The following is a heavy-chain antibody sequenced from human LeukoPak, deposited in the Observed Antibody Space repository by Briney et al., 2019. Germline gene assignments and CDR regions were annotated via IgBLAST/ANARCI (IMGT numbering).Heavy chain of an antibody. J-gene: IGHJ6*02. CDR1: GFTFSSYS. Sequence: GGSLRLSCAASGFTFSSYSMNWVRQAPGKGLEWVSSISGSSSYIYYADSVKGRFTISRDNAKNSLYLQMNSLRAEDTAVYYRAGNYDILTGYFYYYYYGMDVWGQGTTVTVSS. CDR3: AGNYDILTGYFYYYYYGMDV. D-gene: IGHD3-9*01. V-gene: IGHV3-21*01. CDR2: ISGSSSYI.